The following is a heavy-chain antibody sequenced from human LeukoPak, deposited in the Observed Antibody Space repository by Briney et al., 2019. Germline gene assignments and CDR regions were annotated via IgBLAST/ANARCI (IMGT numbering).Heavy chain of an antibody. Sequence: PGGSLRLSCAASGFTFSTYAMSWVRQAPGKGLEWVSGISGSGGSTYYADSVKGRFTISRDNSKNTLYLPMNSLRAEDTALYYCARRTGGNAFDIWGQGTMVTVSS. D-gene: IGHD1-14*01. CDR3: ARRTGGNAFDI. CDR2: ISGSGGST. J-gene: IGHJ3*02. CDR1: GFTFSTYA. V-gene: IGHV3-23*01.